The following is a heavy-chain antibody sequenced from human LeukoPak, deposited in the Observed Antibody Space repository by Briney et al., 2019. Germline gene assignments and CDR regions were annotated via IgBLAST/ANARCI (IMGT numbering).Heavy chain of an antibody. J-gene: IGHJ4*02. CDR2: ISATDVRT. V-gene: IGHV3-23*01. Sequence: GGSLRLSCAASGFTFSIYAMSWVRQAPGKGLEWVSAISATDVRTYYADSVKGRFTISRDNSKRTLYLQMNSLRAEDTALYYCATDLSGSFDYWGQGSLVTVSS. CDR1: GFTFSIYA. D-gene: IGHD1-26*01. CDR3: ATDLSGSFDY.